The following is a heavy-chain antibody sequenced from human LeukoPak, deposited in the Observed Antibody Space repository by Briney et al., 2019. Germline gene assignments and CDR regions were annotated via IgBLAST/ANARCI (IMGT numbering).Heavy chain of an antibody. CDR1: GYTFTSYD. CDR2: MNPNSGNT. CDR3: ARGDHIAVAGRDWFDP. Sequence: ASVKVSCKASGYTFTSYDINWVRQATGQGLEWMGWMNPNSGNTGYAQKFQGRVTMTRNTSISTAYMELSNLRSEDTAVYYCARGDHIAVAGRDWFDPWGQGTLVTVSS. V-gene: IGHV1-8*01. D-gene: IGHD6-19*01. J-gene: IGHJ5*02.